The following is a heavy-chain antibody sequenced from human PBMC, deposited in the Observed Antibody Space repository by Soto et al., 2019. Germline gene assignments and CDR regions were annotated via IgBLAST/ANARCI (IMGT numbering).Heavy chain of an antibody. Sequence: EVQLVESGGGLVQPGGSLRLSCAASGFTFSSYWMSWVRQAPGKGLEWVANIKQDGSEKYYVDSVKGRFTISRDNAKNSLYLQMNSLRAEDTAVYYCARADQELWFVRFDYWGQGTLVTVSS. CDR1: GFTFSSYW. D-gene: IGHD3-10*01. V-gene: IGHV3-7*01. J-gene: IGHJ4*02. CDR2: IKQDGSEK. CDR3: ARADQELWFVRFDY.